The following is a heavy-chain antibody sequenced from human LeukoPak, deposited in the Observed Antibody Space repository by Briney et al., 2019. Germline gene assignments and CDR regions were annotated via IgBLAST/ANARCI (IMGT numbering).Heavy chain of an antibody. D-gene: IGHD6-19*01. CDR1: GYTFTGYY. J-gene: IGHJ6*02. CDR3: AREVAVAGNYYYYGMDV. Sequence: GASLKVSCKASGYTFTGYYMHWVRQAPGQGLEWMGWINPNSGGTNSAQKFQGRVTMTRDTSISTAYMELSRLRCDDTAVYYCAREVAVAGNYYYYGMDVWGQGTTVTVSS. V-gene: IGHV1-2*02. CDR2: INPNSGGT.